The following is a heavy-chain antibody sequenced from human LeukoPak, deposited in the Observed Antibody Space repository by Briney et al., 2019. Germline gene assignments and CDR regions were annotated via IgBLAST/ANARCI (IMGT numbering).Heavy chain of an antibody. CDR3: ARKAQYNGHYPLDY. D-gene: IGHD1-7*01. J-gene: IGHJ4*02. CDR2: TSDRGDYT. V-gene: IGHV3-23*01. Sequence: QAGGSLRLSCAASGFTFTSYSMSWVRQAPGKGLEWVSGTSDRGDYTYYADSVKGRFTISRDSSKNTLFLQMNSLRAEDTALYFGARKAQYNGHYPLDYWGQGTLVTVSS. CDR1: GFTFTSYS.